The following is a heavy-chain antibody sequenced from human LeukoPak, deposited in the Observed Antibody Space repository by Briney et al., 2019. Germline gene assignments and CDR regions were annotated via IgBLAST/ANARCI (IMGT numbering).Heavy chain of an antibody. CDR3: ARDRPNYYGSDGHYYRRDGDY. J-gene: IGHJ4*02. Sequence: PGGSLRLSCAASGFTFSIYAMRWVRQAPGKGVQWVSSITSRGESTLYVDSVKGGFTITRDNAEKTLYLQMHSLRAEDTAVYYCARDRPNYYGSDGHYYRRDGDYWGRGTLVSVSS. CDR1: GFTFSIYA. D-gene: IGHD3-22*01. CDR2: ITSRGEST. V-gene: IGHV3-23*01.